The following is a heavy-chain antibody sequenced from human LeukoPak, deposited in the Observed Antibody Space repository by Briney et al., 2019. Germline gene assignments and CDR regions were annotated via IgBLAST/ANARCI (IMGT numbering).Heavy chain of an antibody. J-gene: IGHJ3*02. V-gene: IGHV3-11*04. Sequence: PGGSLRLSCVASGFTFSDYYINWIRQAPGMGLEWIAYLSSGGSMIYYADSVKGRFTISRDNSKNTLYLQMNSLRAEDTAVYYCAREIWGGVGTWFGYYYDSSGYPDAFDIWGQGTMVTVSS. D-gene: IGHD3-22*01. CDR1: GFTFSDYY. CDR2: LSSGGSMI. CDR3: AREIWGGVGTWFGYYYDSSGYPDAFDI.